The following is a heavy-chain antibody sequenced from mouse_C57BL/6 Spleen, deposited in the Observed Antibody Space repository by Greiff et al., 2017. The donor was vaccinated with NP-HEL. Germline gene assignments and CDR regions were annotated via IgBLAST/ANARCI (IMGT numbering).Heavy chain of an antibody. J-gene: IGHJ1*03. D-gene: IGHD2-3*01. CDR2: ISSGSSTI. Sequence: EVQLVESGGGLVKPGGSLKLSCAASGFTFSDYGMHWVRQAPEKGLEWVAYISSGSSTIYYADTVKGRFTISRDNAKNTLFLQMTSLRSEDTAMYYCARDGYYVRWYFDVWGTGTTVTVSS. V-gene: IGHV5-17*01. CDR1: GFTFSDYG. CDR3: ARDGYYVRWYFDV.